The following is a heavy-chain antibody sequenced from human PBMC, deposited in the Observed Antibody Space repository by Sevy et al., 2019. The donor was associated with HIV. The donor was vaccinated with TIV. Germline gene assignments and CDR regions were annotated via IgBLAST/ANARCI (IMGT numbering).Heavy chain of an antibody. J-gene: IGHJ3*02. CDR1: GFTFSSYW. D-gene: IGHD2-21*02. CDR2: IKQDGSEK. V-gene: IGHV3-7*01. Sequence: GGSLRLSCAASGFTFSSYWMSWVRQAPGKGLEWVANIKQDGSEKYYVDSVKGRFTISRDNAKNSLYLQMNSLRAEDTAVYYCARVGWHIVVVTAIPTAFDIWGQGTMVTVSS. CDR3: ARVGWHIVVVTAIPTAFDI.